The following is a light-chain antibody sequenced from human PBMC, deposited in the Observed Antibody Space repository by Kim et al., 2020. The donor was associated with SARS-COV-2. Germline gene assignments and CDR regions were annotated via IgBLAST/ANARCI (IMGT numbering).Light chain of an antibody. Sequence: PGERATLSCRASQSVTSSYLAWYQQKPGQAPRLLIYGASSRATGIPDRFSGSGSGTDFTLTISRLEPEDFAVYYCQQSGSSPWTFGQGTKVDIK. V-gene: IGKV3-20*01. CDR2: GAS. CDR3: QQSGSSPWT. CDR1: QSVTSSY. J-gene: IGKJ1*01.